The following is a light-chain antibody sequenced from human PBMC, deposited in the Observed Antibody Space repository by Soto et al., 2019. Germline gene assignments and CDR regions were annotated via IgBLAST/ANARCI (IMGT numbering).Light chain of an antibody. CDR3: QQYNSYSRT. V-gene: IGKV1-5*01. Sequence: DIQMTQSPSTLSASVGDRVTITCRASQSISSWLAWYQQKPGKAPKLLIYDASSLESGVPSRFSGSGSGTEFTLTISSLQPDDFATYYYQQYNSYSRTSGQGTKVAIK. CDR2: DAS. CDR1: QSISSW. J-gene: IGKJ1*01.